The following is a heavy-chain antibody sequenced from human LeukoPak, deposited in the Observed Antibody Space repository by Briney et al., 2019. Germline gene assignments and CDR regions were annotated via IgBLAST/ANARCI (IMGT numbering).Heavy chain of an antibody. CDR1: GFTVSSNY. CDR3: ARDLSY. Sequence: GSLSLSCAASGFTVSSNYMSWVRQAPGKGLEWVSVIYSGGSTYYADSVKGRFTISRDNAKNTLYLQMDSLRAEDTAVYYCARDLSYWGQGTLVTVSS. CDR2: IYSGGST. V-gene: IGHV3-53*01. J-gene: IGHJ4*02.